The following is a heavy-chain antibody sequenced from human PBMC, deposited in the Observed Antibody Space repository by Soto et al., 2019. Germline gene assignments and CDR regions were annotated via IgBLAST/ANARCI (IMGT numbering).Heavy chain of an antibody. J-gene: IGHJ4*02. D-gene: IGHD4-17*01. CDR1: GYTFTNNV. Sequence: VASVKVSCKASGYTFTNNVIHWLRQAPGQTLEWMGWIHTAKGNTKYSQKFEARVTLTRDTAASTAYMELNSLRAEDTAVYYCARDSPGPYGDTRVYYFDYWGQGTLVTVSS. CDR3: ARDSPGPYGDTRVYYFDY. V-gene: IGHV1-3*04. CDR2: IHTAKGNT.